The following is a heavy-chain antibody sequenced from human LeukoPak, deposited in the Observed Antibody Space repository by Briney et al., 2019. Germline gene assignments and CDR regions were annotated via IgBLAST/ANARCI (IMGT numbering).Heavy chain of an antibody. J-gene: IGHJ3*02. V-gene: IGHV4-34*01. Sequence: PSKTLSLTCAVYGGSFSGYYWSWIRQPPGKGLEWIGEINHSGSTNYNPSLKSRVTISVDTSKNQFSLKLSSVTAADTAVYYCARAPRVLDAFDIWGQGTMVTVSS. CDR1: GGSFSGYY. CDR3: ARAPRVLDAFDI. CDR2: INHSGST. D-gene: IGHD1-1*01.